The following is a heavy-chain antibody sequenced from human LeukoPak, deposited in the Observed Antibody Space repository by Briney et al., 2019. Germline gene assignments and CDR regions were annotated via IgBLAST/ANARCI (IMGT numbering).Heavy chain of an antibody. V-gene: IGHV3-23*01. CDR1: GFTFSYYA. CDR3: AKGSSASRPYYFDY. CDR2: ISGSGGST. J-gene: IGHJ4*02. D-gene: IGHD2-2*01. Sequence: PGGSLRLSCAASGFTFSYYAMSWVRQAPGKGLEWVSGISGSGGSTYYADSVKGRFTISRDSSKNSLYLHMNSLRAEDTAVYHCAKGSSASRPYYFDYWGQGTLVTVSS.